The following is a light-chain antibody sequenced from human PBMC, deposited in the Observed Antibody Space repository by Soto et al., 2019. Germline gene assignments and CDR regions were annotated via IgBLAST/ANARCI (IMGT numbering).Light chain of an antibody. CDR2: GNS. CDR3: QSYDSSLSAVV. V-gene: IGLV1-40*01. CDR1: SSNIGAGYD. J-gene: IGLJ2*01. Sequence: QSVLTQPPSVSGAPGQRVTISCTGSSSNIGAGYDVHWYQQPPGTAPKLLIYGNSNRPSGVPDRFSGSKSGTSASLAITGLQADDEADYYCQSYDSSLSAVVFGGGTKLTVL.